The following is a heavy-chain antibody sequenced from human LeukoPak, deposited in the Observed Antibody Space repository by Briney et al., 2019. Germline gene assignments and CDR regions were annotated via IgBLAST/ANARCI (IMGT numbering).Heavy chain of an antibody. CDR2: TYYRSKWYN. Sequence: SQTLSLTCAISGDSVSSNSAAWNWIRQSPSRGLEWLGRTYYRSKWYNDYAVSVKSRITINPDTSKNQFFLQLNSVTPEDTAVYYCALGYCSSTSCYWFDPWGQGTLVTVSS. J-gene: IGHJ5*02. CDR3: ALGYCSSTSCYWFDP. D-gene: IGHD2-2*01. V-gene: IGHV6-1*01. CDR1: GDSVSSNSAA.